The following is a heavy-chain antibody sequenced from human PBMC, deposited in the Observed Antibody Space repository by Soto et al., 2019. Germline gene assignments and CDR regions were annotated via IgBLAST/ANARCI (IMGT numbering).Heavy chain of an antibody. D-gene: IGHD3-16*01. CDR1: GGSISSGGYY. CDR3: ARAASRLIDY. V-gene: IGHV4-31*03. Sequence: SETLSLTCTVSGGSISSGGYYWSWIRQHPGKGLEWIGYIYYSGSTYYNPSLKSRVTISVDTSKNQFSLKLSSVTAADTAVYYCARAASRLIDYWGQGTLVTVSS. J-gene: IGHJ4*02. CDR2: IYYSGST.